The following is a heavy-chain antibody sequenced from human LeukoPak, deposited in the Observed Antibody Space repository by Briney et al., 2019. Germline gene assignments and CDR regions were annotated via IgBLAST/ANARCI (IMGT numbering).Heavy chain of an antibody. CDR3: ARAASGNWNDVSDY. V-gene: IGHV3-23*01. Sequence: GESLRLSCAASGFTFSTYAMSWVRQAPGKGQEWVAAISGRGVSTSYADSVRGRFTISRDNSKNTLYLQMNSPRAEDTAVYYCARAASGNWNDVSDYWGQGTLVTVSS. D-gene: IGHD1-20*01. CDR2: ISGRGVST. CDR1: GFTFSTYA. J-gene: IGHJ4*02.